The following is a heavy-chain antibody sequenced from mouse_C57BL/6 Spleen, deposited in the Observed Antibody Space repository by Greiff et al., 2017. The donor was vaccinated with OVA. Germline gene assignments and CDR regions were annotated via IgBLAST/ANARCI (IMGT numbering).Heavy chain of an antibody. J-gene: IGHJ2*01. CDR1: GYTITDYE. V-gene: IGHV1-15*01. CDR3: ARGASNYCGNSIGY. CDR2: IDPETGGT. D-gene: IGHD1-1*01. Sequence: QVQLQQSGAELVRPGASVTLSCKATGYTITDYEMPWVNQTLVHGLEWIGAIDPETGGTAYNQKLKGRAILTADKSCSTHYMDIRRLISEDTYVYECARGASNYCGNSIGYWGQENTLTVYS.